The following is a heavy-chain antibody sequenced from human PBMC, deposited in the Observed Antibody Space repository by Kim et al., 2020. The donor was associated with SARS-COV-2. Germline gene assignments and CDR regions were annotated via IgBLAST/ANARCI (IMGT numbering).Heavy chain of an antibody. D-gene: IGHD6-19*01. Sequence: DTRYTQTFQGQVTITADKSISTPYLQWSSLTASDTAMYYCAREQWLYAFDIWGQGTMVTVSS. CDR2: DT. J-gene: IGHJ3*02. V-gene: IGHV5-51*01. CDR3: AREQWLYAFDI.